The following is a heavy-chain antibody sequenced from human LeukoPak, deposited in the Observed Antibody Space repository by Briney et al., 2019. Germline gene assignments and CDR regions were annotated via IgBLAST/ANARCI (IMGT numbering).Heavy chain of an antibody. CDR3: ARDPTAAGTGDWFDP. V-gene: IGHV1-69*13. CDR2: IIPIFGTA. D-gene: IGHD6-13*01. Sequence: SVKVSCKASGGTFSSYAISWVRQAPGQGLEWMGGIIPIFGTANYAQKFQGRVTITADESTSTAYMELSSLRSEDTAVYYCARDPTAAGTGDWFDPWGQGTLVTVSS. CDR1: GGTFSSYA. J-gene: IGHJ5*02.